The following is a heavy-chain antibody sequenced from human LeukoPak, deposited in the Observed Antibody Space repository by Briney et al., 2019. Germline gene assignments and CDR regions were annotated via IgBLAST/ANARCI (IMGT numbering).Heavy chain of an antibody. Sequence: PGGSLRPSCAASGFIFDDHGMHWVRQAPGKGLEWVSGISWSSGIIGYADSVKGRFTISRDNAKNSLYLQMNSLRAEDTAVYYCATGSQIREADYWGQGTLVTVSS. CDR2: ISWSSGII. V-gene: IGHV3-9*01. CDR1: GFIFDDHG. CDR3: ATGSQIREADY. D-gene: IGHD3-10*01. J-gene: IGHJ4*02.